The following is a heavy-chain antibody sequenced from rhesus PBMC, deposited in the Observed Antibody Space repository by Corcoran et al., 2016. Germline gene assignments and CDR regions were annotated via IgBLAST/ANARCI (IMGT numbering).Heavy chain of an antibody. V-gene: IGHV4S7*01. D-gene: IGHD3-9*01. CDR3: ARGRTLDG. CDR2: IYGSSGRT. Sequence: QVQLPESGPGLVKPSETLSITCAVTGCSLSDSYYSHCIRPPPGKGLEWSGKIYGSSGRTYYNPSLKRRDTIAKDTSKNQFSLKLSAVTAADTAVYYCARGRTLDGWGPGVLVTVSS. J-gene: IGHJ5-1*01. CDR1: GCSLSDSYY.